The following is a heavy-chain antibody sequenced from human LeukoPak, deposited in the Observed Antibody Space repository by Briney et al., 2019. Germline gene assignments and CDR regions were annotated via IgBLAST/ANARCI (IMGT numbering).Heavy chain of an antibody. CDR3: ARVGYSSSWYGYYYYYGMDV. D-gene: IGHD6-13*01. CDR1: GGSISSYY. CDR2: IYYSGST. V-gene: IGHV4-59*01. J-gene: IGHJ6*02. Sequence: SETLSLTCTVSGGSISSYYWSWIRQPPGKGLEWIGYIYYSGSTNYNPSLKSRVTISVDTSKNQFSLKLSSVTAADTAVHYCARVGYSSSWYGYYYYYGMDVWGQGTTVTVSS.